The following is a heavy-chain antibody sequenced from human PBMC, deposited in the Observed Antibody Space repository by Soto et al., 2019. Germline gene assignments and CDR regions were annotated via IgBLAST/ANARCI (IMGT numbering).Heavy chain of an antibody. CDR2: ISGSDGKT. CDR3: ARWSYLDY. J-gene: IGHJ4*02. V-gene: IGHV3-23*01. Sequence: HPGGSLRLSCAASGFSFGSYALSWVRQALGKGLEWVSTISGSDGKTFYADSVKGRFSISRDTSQSTLYLQMNSLRADDTAMYYCARWSYLDYWGQGTRVTVSS. D-gene: IGHD3-3*01. CDR1: GFSFGSYA.